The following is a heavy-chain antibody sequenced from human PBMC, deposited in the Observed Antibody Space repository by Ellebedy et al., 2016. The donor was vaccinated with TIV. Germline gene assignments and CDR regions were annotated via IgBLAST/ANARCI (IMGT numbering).Heavy chain of an antibody. CDR2: IKSKSDGGTT. CDR1: HFTFTDAW. Sequence: PGGSLRLSCAVSHFTFTDAWMNWVRQAPGKGLEWVALIKSKSDGGTTNYAAPVKGRFTISRDDSKDTLYLQMNSLKTEDTALYYCTTTGDLRYPFYFDYWGQGALVTVSS. CDR3: TTTGDLRYPFYFDY. V-gene: IGHV3-15*07. J-gene: IGHJ4*02. D-gene: IGHD3-10*01.